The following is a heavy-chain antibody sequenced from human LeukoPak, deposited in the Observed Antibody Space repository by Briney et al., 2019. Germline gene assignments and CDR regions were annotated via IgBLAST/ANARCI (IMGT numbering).Heavy chain of an antibody. CDR1: GYTFTSYG. CDR2: ISAYNGNT. D-gene: IGHD6-19*01. CDR3: ASTSSGWPTPDFDY. Sequence: ASVKVSCKASGYTFTSYGISWVRQAPGQGLECMGWISAYNGNTNYAQKLQGRVTMTTDTSTSTAYMELRSLRSDDTAVYYCASTSSGWPTPDFDYWGQGTLVTVSS. V-gene: IGHV1-18*01. J-gene: IGHJ4*02.